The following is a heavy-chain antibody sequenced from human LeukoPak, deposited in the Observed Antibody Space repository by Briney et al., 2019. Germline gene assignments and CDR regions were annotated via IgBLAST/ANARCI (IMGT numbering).Heavy chain of an antibody. CDR2: ISGSGGST. Sequence: PGGSLRLSCAASGFTFSSYAMSWVRQAPGKGLEWVSAISGSGGSTYYADSVKGRFTISRDNSKNTLYLQMNSLRAEDTAVYYCARAPYYDFWSGYLQDWGQGTLVTVSS. CDR1: GFTFSSYA. J-gene: IGHJ4*02. D-gene: IGHD3-3*01. V-gene: IGHV3-23*01. CDR3: ARAPYYDFWSGYLQD.